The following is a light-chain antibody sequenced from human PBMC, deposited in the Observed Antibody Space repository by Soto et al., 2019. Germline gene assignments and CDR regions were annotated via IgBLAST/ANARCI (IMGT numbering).Light chain of an antibody. CDR3: CSNAASSTYV. Sequence: QSALTQPPSASGSPGQSVAISCTGTSSDVGGYNYVSWYQQHPGKAPKLMIYEASKRPSGVSNRFSGSKSGSTASLTISGLQAEDEADYYCCSNAASSTYVFGSGTQLTVL. CDR1: SSDVGGYNY. CDR2: EAS. V-gene: IGLV2-23*01. J-gene: IGLJ7*01.